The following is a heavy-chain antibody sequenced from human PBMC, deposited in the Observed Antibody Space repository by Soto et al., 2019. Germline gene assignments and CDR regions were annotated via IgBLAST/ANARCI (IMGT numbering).Heavy chain of an antibody. D-gene: IGHD1-26*01. CDR3: ARAGEDDYYYYYMDV. V-gene: IGHV4-34*01. CDR2: INHSGST. CDR1: GGSFSGYY. Sequence: SETLSLTCAVYGGSFSGYYWSWIRQPPGKGLEWSGEINHSGSTNYNPSLKSRVTISVDTSKNQFSLKLSSVTAADTAVYYCARAGEDDYYYYYMDVWGKGTTVTVSS. J-gene: IGHJ6*03.